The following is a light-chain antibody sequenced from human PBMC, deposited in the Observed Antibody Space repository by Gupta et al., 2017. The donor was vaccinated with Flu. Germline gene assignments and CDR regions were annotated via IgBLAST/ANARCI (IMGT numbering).Light chain of an antibody. Sequence: ITISCTGTISDVGSYNFFSWYQQPPGQAPNLMIYEVSRRPSGVSTRFSGSKSGTTASLTISGLQAEEEADYYCCSYAGSSTFVVFGGGTKLTVL. J-gene: IGLJ2*01. CDR2: EVS. CDR3: CSYAGSSTFVV. V-gene: IGLV2-23*02. CDR1: ISDVGSYNF.